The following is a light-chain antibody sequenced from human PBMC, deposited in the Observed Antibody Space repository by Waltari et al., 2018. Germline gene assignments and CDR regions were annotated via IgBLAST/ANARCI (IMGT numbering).Light chain of an antibody. CDR3: TDYRSGGTLG. CDR2: DVR. V-gene: IGLV2-14*03. Sequence: QSALTQPASVSGSPGQSVTISCTGSSNDIGANEYACWYQKHPGRAPKLLIYDVRRGSYGVPVRFPGSKAGNTASLTFFGLRTDEEVDYPATDYRSGGTLGFGGGTKLTVL. J-gene: IGLJ3*02. CDR1: SNDIGANEY.